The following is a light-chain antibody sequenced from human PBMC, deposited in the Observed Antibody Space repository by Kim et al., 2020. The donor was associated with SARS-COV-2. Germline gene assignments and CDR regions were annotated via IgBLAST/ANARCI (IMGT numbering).Light chain of an antibody. CDR2: GKN. V-gene: IGLV3-19*01. J-gene: IGLJ3*02. CDR1: SLRGYY. CDR3: NSRDSSCNHLV. Sequence: ALVQTVRITCQGDSLRGYYACWYQQKPGRAPVLVIYGKNNRPSGFPDRFSGSSSGNPASLTITGAQAEDEADYYCNSRDSSCNHLVFGGGTQLTVL.